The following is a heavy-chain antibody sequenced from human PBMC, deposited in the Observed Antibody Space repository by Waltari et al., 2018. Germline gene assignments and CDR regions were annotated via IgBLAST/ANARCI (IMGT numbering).Heavy chain of an antibody. Sequence: QVQLVQSGAEVKQPGASVKVSCKVSGYTLPELSMHWVHRAPGKGLEWMGGFDPEDGETIYAQKFQGRVTMTEDTSTDTAYMELSSLRSEDTAVYYCATDPRFLEWLPYLNVWGQGTLVTVSS. V-gene: IGHV1-24*01. J-gene: IGHJ4*02. CDR3: ATDPRFLEWLPYLNV. D-gene: IGHD3-3*01. CDR1: GYTLPELS. CDR2: FDPEDGET.